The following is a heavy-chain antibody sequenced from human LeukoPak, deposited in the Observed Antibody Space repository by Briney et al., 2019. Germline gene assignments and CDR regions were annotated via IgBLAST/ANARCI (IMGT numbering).Heavy chain of an antibody. CDR3: AKGPAYSGTYRDEYFQH. CDR1: GFTFDDYA. J-gene: IGHJ1*01. CDR2: ISWNSGSI. Sequence: GGSLRLSCAASGFTFDDYAMHWVRQVPGKGLEWVSGISWNSGSIGYADSVKGRFTISRDNAKNSLYLQMNSLRAEDTALFYCAKGPAYSGTYRDEYFQHWGQGTLVTVSS. V-gene: IGHV3-9*01. D-gene: IGHD1-26*01.